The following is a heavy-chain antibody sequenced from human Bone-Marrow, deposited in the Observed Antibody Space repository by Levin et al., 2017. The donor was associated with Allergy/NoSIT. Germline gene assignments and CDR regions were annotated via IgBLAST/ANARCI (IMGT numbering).Heavy chain of an antibody. D-gene: IGHD1-26*01. V-gene: IGHV3-33*01. CDR1: GFPFRNYG. CDR3: ARDRSGDYFYH. Sequence: GGSLRLSCAASGFPFRNYGMHWVRQAPGKGLEWVAFIWYDGSNEYYSESVKGRFTVSRDNSKDTLYLQMTSLRVGDTAVYYCARDRSGDYFYHWGQGTLVTVSS. CDR2: IWYDGSNE. J-gene: IGHJ4*02.